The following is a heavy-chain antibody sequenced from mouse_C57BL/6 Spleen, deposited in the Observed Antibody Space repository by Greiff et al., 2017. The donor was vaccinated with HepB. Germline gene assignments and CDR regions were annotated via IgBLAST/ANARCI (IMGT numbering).Heavy chain of an antibody. J-gene: IGHJ2*01. V-gene: IGHV1-26*01. Sequence: EVQLQQSGPELVKPGASVKISCKASGYTFTDYYMNWVKQSHGKSLEWIGDINPNNGGTSYNQKFKGKATLTVDKSSSTAYMELRSLTSEDSAVYYCAGGIDYVGQGTTLTVSS. CDR1: GYTFTDYY. CDR3: AGGIDY. CDR2: INPNNGGT.